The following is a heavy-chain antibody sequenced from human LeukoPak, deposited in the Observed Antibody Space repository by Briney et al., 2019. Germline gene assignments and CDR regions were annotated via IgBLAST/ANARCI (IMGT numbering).Heavy chain of an antibody. V-gene: IGHV1-18*01. Sequence: GASVKVSCKASGYTFTSYGISWVRQAPGQGLEWMGWISAYNGNTKYAQKLQGRVTMTTDTSTSTANMELRSLRSDDTAVYYCAREGTKLPWFGELRITRYYYYYMDVWGKGTTVTISS. J-gene: IGHJ6*03. CDR3: AREGTKLPWFGELRITRYYYYYMDV. CDR1: GYTFTSYG. D-gene: IGHD3-10*01. CDR2: ISAYNGNT.